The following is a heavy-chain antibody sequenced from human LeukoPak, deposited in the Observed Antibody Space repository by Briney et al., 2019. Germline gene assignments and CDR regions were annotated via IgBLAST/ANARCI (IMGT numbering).Heavy chain of an antibody. CDR1: GYTLTELS. CDR3: ATYVDIVATTNTRSFDI. CDR2: FDPEDGET. V-gene: IGHV1-24*01. Sequence: ASVKVSFKVSGYTLTELSMHWVRQAPGKGLEWMGGFDPEDGETIYAQKFQGRVTMTEDTSTDTAYMELSSLRSEDTAVYYCATYVDIVATTNTRSFDIWGQGTMVTVSS. J-gene: IGHJ3*02. D-gene: IGHD5-12*01.